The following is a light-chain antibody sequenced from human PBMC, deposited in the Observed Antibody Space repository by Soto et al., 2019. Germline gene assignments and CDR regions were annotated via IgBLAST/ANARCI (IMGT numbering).Light chain of an antibody. J-gene: IGKJ4*01. Sequence: DIQMTQSPSSLSASVGDRVTIACRASQGIRSYLAWYQQKPGKVPKLLIYAASRLQSGVPSRFSGSGSGTDFTLTISSLQPEDVATYCCQKYNSAPLTFGGGTKVEIK. CDR3: QKYNSAPLT. CDR2: AAS. CDR1: QGIRSY. V-gene: IGKV1-27*01.